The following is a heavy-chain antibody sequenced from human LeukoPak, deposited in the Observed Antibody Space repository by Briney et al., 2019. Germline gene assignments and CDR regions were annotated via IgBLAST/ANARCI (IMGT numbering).Heavy chain of an antibody. D-gene: IGHD4-11*01. V-gene: IGHV3-53*01. J-gene: IGHJ4*02. CDR2: LYSGGTA. Sequence: GGSLRLSCVASGFIVSSNYINWVRQAPGKGLEWISILYSGGTAFYADSVKGRFTISRDNSKYTLYLQMNNLRADDTAMYYCARGRQCDYWGQGTLVTVSS. CDR1: GFIVSSNY. CDR3: ARGRQCDY.